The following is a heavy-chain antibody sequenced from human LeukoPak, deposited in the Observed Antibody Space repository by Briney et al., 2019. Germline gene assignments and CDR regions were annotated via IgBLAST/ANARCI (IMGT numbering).Heavy chain of an antibody. V-gene: IGHV3-23*01. CDR3: AKRPYYYYYYMDV. Sequence: VGSLRLSCAASGFTFSSYAMSWVRQAPGKGLEWVSAIRGSGGSTYYADSVKGRFTISRDNSKNTLYLQMNSLRAEDTAVYYCAKRPYYYYYYMDVWGTGTTVIVSS. CDR2: IRGSGGST. CDR1: GFTFSSYA. J-gene: IGHJ6*03.